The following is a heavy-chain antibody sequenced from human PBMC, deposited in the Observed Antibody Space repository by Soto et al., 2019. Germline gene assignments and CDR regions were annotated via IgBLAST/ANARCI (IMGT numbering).Heavy chain of an antibody. Sequence: ASVKVSCKASGYAFTGYYMHWVGQAPGQGLEWMGWINPNSARTNYAQKFQGRVTMTRDTSISTAYMELSRLRSDDTAVYYCARFYYDSSGLGAFDIWGQGTLVAVSS. V-gene: IGHV1-2*02. CDR2: INPNSART. D-gene: IGHD3-22*01. J-gene: IGHJ3*02. CDR3: ARFYYDSSGLGAFDI. CDR1: GYAFTGYY.